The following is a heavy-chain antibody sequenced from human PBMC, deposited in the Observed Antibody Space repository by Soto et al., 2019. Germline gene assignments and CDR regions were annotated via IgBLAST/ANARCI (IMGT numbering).Heavy chain of an antibody. CDR2: ISAYNGNT. V-gene: IGHV1-18*01. Sequence: ASVKVSCKTSGYTFTNFGLSWVRQAPGQGLEWMGWISAYNGNTNYAQNFQGRVTMTTDTSTSTAYMELRSLRSDDTAVYYCAGAAYYYDSSGYYPGDYWG. CDR3: AGAAYYYDSSGYYPGDY. CDR1: GYTFTNFG. J-gene: IGHJ4*01. D-gene: IGHD3-22*01.